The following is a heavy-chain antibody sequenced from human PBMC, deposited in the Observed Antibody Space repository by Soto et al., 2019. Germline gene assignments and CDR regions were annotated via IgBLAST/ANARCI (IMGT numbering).Heavy chain of an antibody. Sequence: HVEPMKISCQVSGDSFTYYWVGWVRQRPGKGLEWMGITYPGDSHSTYSPSFQGQVTISADKSISTAYLQWTSLKASDTDIYYCARLGDHATEGPLCFNFHYGLDVWGQRTTVTVSS. J-gene: IGHJ6*02. CDR3: ARLGDHATEGPLCFNFHYGLDV. V-gene: IGHV5-51*01. CDR1: GDSFTYYW. D-gene: IGHD3-16*01. CDR2: TYPGDSHS.